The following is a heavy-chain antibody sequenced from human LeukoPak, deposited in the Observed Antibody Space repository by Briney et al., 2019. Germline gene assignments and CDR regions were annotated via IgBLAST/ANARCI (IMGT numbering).Heavy chain of an antibody. Sequence: GSLRPPCAASGFTFSSHAMSWVRQAPGKGLEVGSGISGSGSITYYADSVKGRFTISRDNSKSTLFLEMSSPRAEDTAVYYCAKQTRYDSPAGGRGFDYWGQGTLVTVSS. CDR1: GFTFSSHA. V-gene: IGHV3-23*01. J-gene: IGHJ4*02. CDR3: AKQTRYDSPAGGRGFDY. CDR2: ISGSGSIT. D-gene: IGHD3-22*01.